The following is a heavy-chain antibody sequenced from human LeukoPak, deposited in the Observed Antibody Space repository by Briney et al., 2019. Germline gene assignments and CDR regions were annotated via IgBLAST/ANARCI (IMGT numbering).Heavy chain of an antibody. CDR2: IIPIFGTA. D-gene: IGHD2-2*01. CDR3: ATSLEADPYCSSTSCYGSYYYYGMDV. CDR1: GYTFTSYA. J-gene: IGHJ6*02. V-gene: IGHV1-69*13. Sequence: ASVKVSCKASGYTFTSYAISWVRQAPGQGLEWMGGIIPIFGTANYAQKFQGRVTITADESTSTAYMELSSLRSEDTAVYYCATSLEADPYCSSTSCYGSYYYYGMDVWGQGTTVTVSS.